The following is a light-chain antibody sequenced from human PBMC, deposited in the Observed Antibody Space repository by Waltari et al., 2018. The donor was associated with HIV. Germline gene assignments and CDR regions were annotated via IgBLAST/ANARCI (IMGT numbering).Light chain of an antibody. V-gene: IGLV3-21*02. CDR1: NIGSKG. J-gene: IGLJ2*01. CDR2: DDS. CDR3: QVWDSSTDLRV. Sequence: SYVLTQPPSVSVAPGQTARITCGGNNIGSKGVHWYQQKPSQAPLLVVYDDSDRPSGIPGRFSGSSFWNTATLTISRVEAGDEADFYCQVWDSSTDLRVFGGGTKLTVL.